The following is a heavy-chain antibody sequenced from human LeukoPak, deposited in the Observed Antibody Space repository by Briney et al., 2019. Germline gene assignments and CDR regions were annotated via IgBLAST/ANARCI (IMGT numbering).Heavy chain of an antibody. J-gene: IGHJ3*02. CDR2: INSDGSST. Sequence: GGSLRLSCAASGFTFRSYWMHWVRQAPGKGLVWVSRINSDGSSTSYADSVKGRFTISRDNAKNTLYLQMNSLRAEDTAVYYCARKGSSWYNAFDIWGQGTMVTVSS. V-gene: IGHV3-74*01. D-gene: IGHD6-13*01. CDR3: ARKGSSWYNAFDI. CDR1: GFTFRSYW.